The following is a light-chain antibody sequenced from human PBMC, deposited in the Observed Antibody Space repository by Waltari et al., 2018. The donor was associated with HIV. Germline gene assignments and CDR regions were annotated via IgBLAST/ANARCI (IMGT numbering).Light chain of an antibody. CDR1: QSVSSE. Sequence: EIVLTQSPDTLSLFPGERATLSCRASQSVSSELAWYQQKAGQSPRLLIYDASNRATGIPARFSGRGSGTDFTLTISSLETEDFCVYYCQQRNNWPLTFGGGTKVEI. CDR2: DAS. CDR3: QQRNNWPLT. J-gene: IGKJ4*01. V-gene: IGKV3-11*01.